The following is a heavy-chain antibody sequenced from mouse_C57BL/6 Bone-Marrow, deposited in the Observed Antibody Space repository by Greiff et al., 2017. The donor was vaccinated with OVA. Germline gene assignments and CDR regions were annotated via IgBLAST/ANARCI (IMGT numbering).Heavy chain of an antibody. D-gene: IGHD2-5*01. Sequence: VQLQQSGPVLVKPGASVKMSCKASGYTFTDYYMNWVKQSHGKSLEWIGVINPYNGGTSYNQKFKGKATLTVDKSSSTAYMELNSLTSEDSAVYYCAREGTYYSNLPFAYWGQGTLVTVSA. J-gene: IGHJ3*01. CDR3: AREGTYYSNLPFAY. CDR2: INPYNGGT. CDR1: GYTFTDYY. V-gene: IGHV1-19*01.